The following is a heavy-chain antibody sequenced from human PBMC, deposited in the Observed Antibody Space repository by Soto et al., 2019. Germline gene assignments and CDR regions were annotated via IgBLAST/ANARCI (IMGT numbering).Heavy chain of an antibody. Sequence: ASVKVSCKGSGYTFISYDISWVRQAPGQGLEWMGWISAYNGNTNYAQKLQGRVTMTTDTSTSTAYMELRGLRSDDTAVYYCARELRGGIGSYYDYWGQGTLVTVSS. CDR3: ARELRGGIGSYYDY. CDR1: GYTFISYD. J-gene: IGHJ4*02. CDR2: ISAYNGNT. D-gene: IGHD1-26*01. V-gene: IGHV1-18*01.